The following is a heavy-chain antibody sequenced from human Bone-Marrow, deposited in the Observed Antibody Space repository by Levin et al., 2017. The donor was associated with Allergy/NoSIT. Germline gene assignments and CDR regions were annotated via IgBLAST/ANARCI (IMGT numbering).Heavy chain of an antibody. Sequence: EASVKVSCKASGYSFTGYHMHWVRQAPGQGLEWMGRINPNSGGTDYALKFQGRVTMTSDTSISTAYLDLSRLRSDDTALYYCARDADILTGHDYWGQGTLVTVSS. V-gene: IGHV1-2*06. CDR3: ARDADILTGHDY. J-gene: IGHJ4*02. D-gene: IGHD3-9*01. CDR1: GYSFTGYH. CDR2: INPNSGGT.